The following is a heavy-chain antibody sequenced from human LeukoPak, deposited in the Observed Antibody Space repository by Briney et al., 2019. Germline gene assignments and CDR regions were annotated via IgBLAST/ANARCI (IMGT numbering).Heavy chain of an antibody. Sequence: GGSLRLSCAASGLTFSYYGIQWVRQAPGKGLEWVAVISYDGLNKNYADSVKGRFTISRDNSKNTLYLQMNSLRVEDTAVYYCAKGVRSGYDRLDFWGQGTLVTVSS. J-gene: IGHJ4*02. D-gene: IGHD5-12*01. CDR3: AKGVRSGYDRLDF. CDR2: ISYDGLNK. CDR1: GLTFSYYG. V-gene: IGHV3-30*18.